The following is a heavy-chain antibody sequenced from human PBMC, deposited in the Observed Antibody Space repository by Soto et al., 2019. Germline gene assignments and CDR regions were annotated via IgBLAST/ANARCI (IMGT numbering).Heavy chain of an antibody. J-gene: IGHJ3*02. D-gene: IGHD2-2*01. CDR2: INAYNGNT. Sequence: ASVKVSCKASHYIFTSYGLTWVRRAPGQGLEWMGWINAYNGNTNYAQNFQGRLTMTTDTSTSTAYLEVRSLTSDDTAVYYCARSSSAAGTFDIWGQGTMVTVSS. V-gene: IGHV1-18*04. CDR1: HYIFTSYG. CDR3: ARSSSAAGTFDI.